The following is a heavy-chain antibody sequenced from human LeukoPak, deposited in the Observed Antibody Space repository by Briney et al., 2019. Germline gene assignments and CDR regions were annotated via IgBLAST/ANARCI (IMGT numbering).Heavy chain of an antibody. Sequence: ASEKVSCKASGDTFTSHYMHWVRQAPGQGLEWMGIINPSGGSTSYAQKFQGRVTMTTDTSTSTAYMELRSLRSDDTAVYYCARVGGQLDSYYSDYWGQGTLVTVSS. CDR3: ARVGGQLDSYYSDY. V-gene: IGHV1-46*01. CDR2: INPSGGST. D-gene: IGHD6-13*01. CDR1: GDTFTSHY. J-gene: IGHJ4*02.